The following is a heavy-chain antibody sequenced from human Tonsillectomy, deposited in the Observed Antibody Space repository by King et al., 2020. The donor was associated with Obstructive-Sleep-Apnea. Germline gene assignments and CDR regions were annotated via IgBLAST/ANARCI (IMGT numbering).Heavy chain of an antibody. CDR3: ARVGGDYDLLTEEHYYYGMDV. V-gene: IGHV5-10-1*03. Sequence: QLVQSGAEVKKPGESLRISCKGSGYSFTSHWISWVRQMPGKGLEWMGRIDPSDSNTNYSPSFQGHVTISVDKSITTAYLQWSSLKASDTAMYYCARVGGDYDLLTEEHYYYGMDVWGQGTTVTVSS. CDR2: IDPSDSNT. D-gene: IGHD3-9*01. CDR1: GYSFTSHW. J-gene: IGHJ6*02.